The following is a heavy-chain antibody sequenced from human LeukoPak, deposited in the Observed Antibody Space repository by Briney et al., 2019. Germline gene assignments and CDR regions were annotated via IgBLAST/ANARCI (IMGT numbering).Heavy chain of an antibody. Sequence: SETLSLTCTVSGGSISSSSYYWGWIRQPPGKGLEWIGSIYYSGSTYYNPSLKSRVTISVDTSKNQFSLKLSSVTAADTAVYYCARMSGYSYGRIDYWGQGTLVTVSS. D-gene: IGHD5-18*01. J-gene: IGHJ4*02. V-gene: IGHV4-39*07. CDR3: ARMSGYSYGRIDY. CDR2: IYYSGST. CDR1: GGSISSSSYY.